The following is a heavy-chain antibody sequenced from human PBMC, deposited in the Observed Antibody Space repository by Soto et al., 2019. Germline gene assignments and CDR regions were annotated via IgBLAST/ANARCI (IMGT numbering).Heavy chain of an antibody. J-gene: IGHJ5*02. CDR2: IYYSGSN. CDR1: GGSSSSGGNY. Sequence: QVQLQESGPGLVKPSQTLSLTCTVSGGSSSSGGNYWSWIRQHPGKGLEWIGYIYYSGSNYYNPSLKSRVNISIDTSKNQFSLKLSTVTAADTGVYYCARVAIVDTALGLPFGPWGQGALVTVSS. CDR3: ARVAIVDTALGLPFGP. V-gene: IGHV4-31*03. D-gene: IGHD5-18*01.